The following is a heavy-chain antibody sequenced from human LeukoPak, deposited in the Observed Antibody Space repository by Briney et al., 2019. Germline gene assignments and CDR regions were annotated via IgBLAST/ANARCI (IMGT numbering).Heavy chain of an antibody. CDR1: GYTFTSYG. Sequence: ASVTVSCKASGYTFTSYGISWVRQAPGQGREWMGWISAYSGDTNSAQNLQGRVTMTTDTSTSTAYMELRSLRSDDTAVYYCARDGSGTYSFDYWGQGTLVTVSS. V-gene: IGHV1-18*01. D-gene: IGHD1-26*01. J-gene: IGHJ4*02. CDR3: ARDGSGTYSFDY. CDR2: ISAYSGDT.